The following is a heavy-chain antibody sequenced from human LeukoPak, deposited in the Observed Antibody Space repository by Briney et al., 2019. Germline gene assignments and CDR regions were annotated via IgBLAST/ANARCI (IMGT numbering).Heavy chain of an antibody. V-gene: IGHV1-46*01. CDR3: ARASDRVDFDY. Sequence: ASVKVSCKASGYTFTSCCMHWVREAPGQGLEWMGITNPSGGSTSYAQKFQGRVTMTRDTSTSTVYMELSSLRPEDTAVLYYARASDRVDFDYWAQGTLVTVFS. CDR1: GYTFTSCC. CDR2: TNPSGGST. J-gene: IGHJ4*02.